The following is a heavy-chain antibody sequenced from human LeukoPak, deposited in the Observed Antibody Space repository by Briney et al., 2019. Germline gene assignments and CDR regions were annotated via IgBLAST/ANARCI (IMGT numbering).Heavy chain of an antibody. Sequence: GGSLRLSCAASGFTFSSYGMHWVRQAPGKGLEWVAVISYDGSNKYYADSVKGRFTISRDNSKNTLYLQMNSLRAEDTAVYYCAKDGWYYYDSSGSNYYYGMDVWGQGTTVTVSS. CDR1: GFTFSSYG. V-gene: IGHV3-30*18. CDR3: AKDGWYYYDSSGSNYYYGMDV. D-gene: IGHD3-22*01. J-gene: IGHJ6*02. CDR2: ISYDGSNK.